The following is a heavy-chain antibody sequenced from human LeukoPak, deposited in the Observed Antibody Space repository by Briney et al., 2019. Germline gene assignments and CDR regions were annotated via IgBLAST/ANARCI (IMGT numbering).Heavy chain of an antibody. CDR1: GGSISSYY. J-gene: IGHJ4*02. CDR2: IYYSGST. V-gene: IGHV4-59*01. Sequence: SETLSLTCTVSGGSISSYYWSWIRPPPGKGLEWIGYIYYSGSTNYNPPLKSRVTISVDTSKNQFSLKLSSVTAADTAVYYCARDFDYWGQGTLVTVSS. CDR3: ARDFDY.